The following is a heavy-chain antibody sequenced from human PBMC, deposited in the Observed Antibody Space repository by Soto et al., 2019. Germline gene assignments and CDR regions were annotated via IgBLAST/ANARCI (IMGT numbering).Heavy chain of an antibody. CDR2: IYPGDSDT. CDR1: GYSFTSYW. D-gene: IGHD5-12*01. J-gene: IGHJ4*02. Sequence: GGSLKISCEGSGYSFTSYWIGWVRQMPGKGLEWMGIIYPGDSDTRHNPSFQGQVTISADKSISAAYLQWSSLRASGTAMYYCASLRDGYNFYWGQGTLVTVSS. CDR3: ASLRDGYNFY. V-gene: IGHV5-51*03.